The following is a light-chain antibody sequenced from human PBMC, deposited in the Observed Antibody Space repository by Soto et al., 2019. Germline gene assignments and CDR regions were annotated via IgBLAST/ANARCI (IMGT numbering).Light chain of an antibody. CDR3: QQYQTIPIT. CDR1: QSVLYTSNNKNY. V-gene: IGKV4-1*01. Sequence: DILLTQSPDSLAVSLGERATINCKSSQSVLYTSNNKNYLAWYQQKPGQPPKLLIYWASTRESGVPDRFSGSGSGTDFTLTINSLQAEDVAVYHCQQYQTIPITFGQGTRLEIK. CDR2: WAS. J-gene: IGKJ5*01.